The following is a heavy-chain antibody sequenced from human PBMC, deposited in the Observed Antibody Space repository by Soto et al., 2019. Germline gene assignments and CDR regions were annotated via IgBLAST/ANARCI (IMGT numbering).Heavy chain of an antibody. CDR3: AHHAGLDSIMGTRNCLDY. D-gene: IGHD5-18*01. CDR1: GLSLSSSRVA. Sequence: QITLKESGPTLVKPTQTLTLTCTFSGLSLSSSRVAVGWIRQPPGKDLEWLALIYWDDDKRYSPSLQIRLTIAKVTSKNQMVLTMTNGDAEDTATYCCAHHAGLDSIMGTRNCLDYWGQVHQGTVSS. V-gene: IGHV2-5*02. J-gene: IGHJ4*02. CDR2: IYWDDDK.